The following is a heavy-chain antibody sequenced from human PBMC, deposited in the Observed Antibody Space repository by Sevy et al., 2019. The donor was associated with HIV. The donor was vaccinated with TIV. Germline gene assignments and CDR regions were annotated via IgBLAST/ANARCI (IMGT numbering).Heavy chain of an antibody. D-gene: IGHD6-19*01. CDR1: GFTFSSYW. CDR2: INSDGSST. J-gene: IGHJ3*02. CDR3: ARAKGYSSGWYEVDAFDI. Sequence: GGSLRLSCAASGFTFSSYWMHWVRQAPGKGLVWVSRINSDGSSTSYADSVKGRFTISRDNAKKTLYLQMNSLRAEDTAVYYCARAKGYSSGWYEVDAFDIWGQGTMVTVSS. V-gene: IGHV3-74*01.